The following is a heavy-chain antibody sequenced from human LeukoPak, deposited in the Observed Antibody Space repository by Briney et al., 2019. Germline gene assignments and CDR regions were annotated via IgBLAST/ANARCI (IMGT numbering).Heavy chain of an antibody. D-gene: IGHD6-13*01. CDR3: ASPWAAGY. V-gene: IGHV4-34*01. CDR2: INHSGST. CDR1: GGSFSGYY. J-gene: IGHJ4*02. Sequence: SETLSLTCAVYGGSFSGYYWSWIRQPPGKGLEWIGEINHSGSTNYNPSLKSRVTISVDTSKNQFSLKLSSVTAADTAVYYCASPWAAGYWGQGTLVTVSS.